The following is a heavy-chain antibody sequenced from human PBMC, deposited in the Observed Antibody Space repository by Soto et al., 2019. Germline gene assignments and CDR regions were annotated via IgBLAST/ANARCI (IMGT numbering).Heavy chain of an antibody. Sequence: TCTVSGGSISSGGYYWSWIRQHPGKGLEWIGYIYYSGSTYYNPSLKSRVTISVDTSKNQFSLKLSSVTAADTAVYYCARDHYYDSSWFDPWGQGTLVTVSS. CDR1: GGSISSGGYY. CDR3: ARDHYYDSSWFDP. V-gene: IGHV4-31*03. D-gene: IGHD3-22*01. CDR2: IYYSGST. J-gene: IGHJ5*02.